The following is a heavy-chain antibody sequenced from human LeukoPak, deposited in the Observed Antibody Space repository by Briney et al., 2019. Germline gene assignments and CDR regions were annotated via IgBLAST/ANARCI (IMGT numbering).Heavy chain of an antibody. CDR2: FDPEDGET. D-gene: IGHD3-22*01. CDR1: GYTLTELS. CDR3: AKDIVQYYYDSSGKNAFDI. J-gene: IGHJ3*02. Sequence: GASVKVSCKVSGYTLTELSMHWVRQAPGKGLEWMGGFDPEDGETIYAQKFQGRVTMTEDTSTDTAYMELSSLRSEDTALYYCAKDIVQYYYDSSGKNAFDIWGQGTMVTVSS. V-gene: IGHV1-24*01.